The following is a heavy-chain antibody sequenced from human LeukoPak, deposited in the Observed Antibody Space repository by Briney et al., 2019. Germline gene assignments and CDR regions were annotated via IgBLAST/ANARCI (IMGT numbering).Heavy chain of an antibody. V-gene: IGHV3-7*01. J-gene: IGHJ4*02. Sequence: PGGSLRLSCAASGFTFSSYWMRWVRQAPGKGLEWVANIKQDGSEKYYVDSVKGRFTISRDNAKNSLYLQMNSLRAEDTAVYYCARNPALYYYGSGSYLHWGQGTLVTVSS. D-gene: IGHD3-10*01. CDR2: IKQDGSEK. CDR1: GFTFSSYW. CDR3: ARNPALYYYGSGSYLH.